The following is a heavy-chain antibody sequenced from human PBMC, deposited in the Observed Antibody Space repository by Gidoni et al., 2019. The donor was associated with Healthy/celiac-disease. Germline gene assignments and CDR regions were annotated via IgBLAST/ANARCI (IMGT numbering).Heavy chain of an antibody. CDR3: ARDQPPAATNYYYYGMDV. CDR2: ISSSSSYI. J-gene: IGHJ6*02. Sequence: EVQLVESGGGLVTPGGSLRLSCASSGLTFSSSSLNWVRQAPGKGLEWVSSISSSSSYIYYADSVKGRFTISRDNAKNSLYLQMNSLRAEDTAVYYCARDQPPAATNYYYYGMDVWGQGTTVTVSS. D-gene: IGHD2-2*01. CDR1: GLTFSSSS. V-gene: IGHV3-21*01.